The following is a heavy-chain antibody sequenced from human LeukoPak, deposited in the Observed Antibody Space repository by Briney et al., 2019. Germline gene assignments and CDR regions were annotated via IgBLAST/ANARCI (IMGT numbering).Heavy chain of an antibody. CDR2: IYTSGST. CDR1: GGSISSYY. D-gene: IGHD6-19*01. V-gene: IGHV4-4*07. Sequence: SETLSLTCTVSGGSISSYYWSWIRQPAGKGLEWIGRIYTSGSTNYNPSLKSRVTMSVDTSKNQFSLKLSSVTAADTAVYYCARARRYSSDWYQRGYYFDYWGQGTLVTVSS. CDR3: ARARRYSSDWYQRGYYFDY. J-gene: IGHJ4*02.